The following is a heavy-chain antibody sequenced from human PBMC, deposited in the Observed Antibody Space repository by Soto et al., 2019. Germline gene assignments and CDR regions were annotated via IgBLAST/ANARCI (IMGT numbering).Heavy chain of an antibody. CDR2: IFSNDEK. CDR1: GFSLSNAGLG. J-gene: IGHJ5*02. D-gene: IGHD6-13*01. Sequence: QVTVKESGPVLVKPTETLTLTCTVSGFSLSNAGLGVSWIRQPPGKALEWLAHIFSNDEKSYSTSLKRRLTISKDTSKSQMVLIMTNMDPVDTATYYCASTYSTSWYWFDPWGQGTLVTVSS. V-gene: IGHV2-26*04. CDR3: ASTYSTSWYWFDP.